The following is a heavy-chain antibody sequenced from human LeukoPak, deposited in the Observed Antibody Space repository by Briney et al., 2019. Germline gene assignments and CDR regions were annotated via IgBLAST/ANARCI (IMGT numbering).Heavy chain of an antibody. CDR3: ARALVGDYYYYGMDV. Sequence: PGGSLRLSCAASGFTFDDYAMHWVRQAPGKGLEWVSGISWNSGSIGYADSVKGRFTISRDNSKNTLYLQMNSLRAEDTAVYYCARALVGDYYYYGMDVWGQGATVTVSS. CDR2: ISWNSGSI. J-gene: IGHJ6*02. CDR1: GFTFDDYA. D-gene: IGHD5-18*01. V-gene: IGHV3-9*01.